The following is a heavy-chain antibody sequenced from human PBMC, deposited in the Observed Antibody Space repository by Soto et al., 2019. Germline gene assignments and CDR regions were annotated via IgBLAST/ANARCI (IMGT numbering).Heavy chain of an antibody. V-gene: IGHV3-53*01. D-gene: IGHD3-9*01. Sequence: PGGSLRLSCAASGFTVSSNYMSWVRQAPGKGLEWVSVIYSGASTYYADSVKGRFTISRHNSKNTLYLQMNSLRAEDTAVYYCAREWRYFDWYPKARGAFDIWGQGTMVTVSS. CDR3: AREWRYFDWYPKARGAFDI. CDR2: IYSGAST. J-gene: IGHJ3*02. CDR1: GFTVSSNY.